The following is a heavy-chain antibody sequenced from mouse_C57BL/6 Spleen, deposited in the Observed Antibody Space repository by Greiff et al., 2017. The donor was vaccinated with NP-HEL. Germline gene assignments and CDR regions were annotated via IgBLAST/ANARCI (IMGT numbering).Heavy chain of an antibody. J-gene: IGHJ4*01. Sequence: VQLQQPGAELVKPGASVKLSCKASGYTFTSYWMQWVKQRPGQGLEWIGEIDPSDSYTNYNQKFKGKATLTVDTSSSTAYMQLSSLTSEDSAVYYCARYGTYSNYAMDYWGQGTSVTVSS. CDR2: IDPSDSYT. CDR1: GYTFTSYW. V-gene: IGHV1-50*01. CDR3: ARYGTYSNYAMDY. D-gene: IGHD2-5*01.